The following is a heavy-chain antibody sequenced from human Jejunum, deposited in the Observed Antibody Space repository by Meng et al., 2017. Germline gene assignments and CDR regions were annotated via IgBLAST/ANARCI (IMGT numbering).Heavy chain of an antibody. Sequence: LSLTCAASAFTFSTYAMHWVRQAPGKGLEWVALISFDGNSKYYADSVKGRFTISRDNSKNTVYLQMNSLGPEDTAVYYCAREPELRYFDWQDYAMDVWGQGTTVTVSS. CDR2: ISFDGNSK. V-gene: IGHV3-30*04. CDR1: AFTFSTYA. D-gene: IGHD3-9*01. CDR3: AREPELRYFDWQDYAMDV. J-gene: IGHJ6*02.